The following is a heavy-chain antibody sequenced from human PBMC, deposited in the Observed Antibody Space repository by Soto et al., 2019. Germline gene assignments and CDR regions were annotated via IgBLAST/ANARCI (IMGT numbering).Heavy chain of an antibody. D-gene: IGHD2-2*01. V-gene: IGHV1-18*01. CDR3: ARALSRIVVVPAAMQGDWFDP. J-gene: IGHJ5*02. CDR2: ISAYNGNT. Sequence: QVQLVQSGAEVKKPGASVKVSCKASGYTFTSYGISWVRQAPGQGLEWMGWISAYNGNTNYAQKLQGRVTMTTDTPTSIAYMELRSLRSDDTAVYYCARALSRIVVVPAAMQGDWFDPWGQGTLVTVSS. CDR1: GYTFTSYG.